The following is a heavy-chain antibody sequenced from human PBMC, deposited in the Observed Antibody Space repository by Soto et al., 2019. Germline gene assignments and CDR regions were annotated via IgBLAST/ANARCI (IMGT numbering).Heavy chain of an antibody. CDR1: GFTFSNAW. Sequence: GGSLRLSCAASGFTFSNAWMSWVRQAPGKGLEWVGRIKSKTDGGTTDYAAPVKGRFTISRDDSKNTLYLQMNSLKTEDTAVYYCTTGPVGITMIVVGMDVWGQGTTVTVSS. CDR3: TTGPVGITMIVVGMDV. J-gene: IGHJ6*02. V-gene: IGHV3-15*01. CDR2: IKSKTDGGTT. D-gene: IGHD3-22*01.